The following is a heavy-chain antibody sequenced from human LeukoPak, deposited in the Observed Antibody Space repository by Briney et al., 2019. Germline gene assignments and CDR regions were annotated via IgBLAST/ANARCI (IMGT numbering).Heavy chain of an antibody. CDR3: ARDVNDILTGYSYIWFDP. J-gene: IGHJ5*02. CDR2: INPNSGGT. CDR1: GYTFTGYY. D-gene: IGHD3-9*01. Sequence: ASVTDSCMASGYTFTGYYMHWVRQAPGQGLEWMGWINPNSGGTNYAQKFHGWVTMTRDTSISTAYMELSRLRSDDTAVYYCARDVNDILTGYSYIWFDPWGQGTLVTGS. V-gene: IGHV1-2*04.